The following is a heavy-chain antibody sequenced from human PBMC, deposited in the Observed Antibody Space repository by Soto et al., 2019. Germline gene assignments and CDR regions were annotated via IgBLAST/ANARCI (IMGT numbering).Heavy chain of an antibody. CDR1: GYTFTTYY. CDR3: ARWLDTWDY. CDR2: INPRSGIT. Sequence: QVQLVQSGAEVKTPGASVKVSCKASGYTFTTYYMHWVRQAPGQGLEWMGIINPRSGITSYAQKFQGRVTMTRDTSTSTVYMELSSLRSEDTAVYYGARWLDTWDYWGQGTLVTVSS. V-gene: IGHV1-46*01. D-gene: IGHD3-22*01. J-gene: IGHJ4*02.